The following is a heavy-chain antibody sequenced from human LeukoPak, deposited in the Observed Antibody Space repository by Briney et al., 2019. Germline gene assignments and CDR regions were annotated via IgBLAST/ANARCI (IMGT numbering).Heavy chain of an antibody. V-gene: IGHV1-58*02. Sequence: SVKVSCKASGFTFTSSAMQWVRQARGQRLEWIGWIVVGSGNTYYAQKFQERVTITRDMSTSTAYMELSSLRSEDTAVYYCAADSGPYSSGWTWYFDLWGRGTLVTVSS. J-gene: IGHJ2*01. D-gene: IGHD6-19*01. CDR2: IVVGSGNT. CDR3: AADSGPYSSGWTWYFDL. CDR1: GFTFTSSA.